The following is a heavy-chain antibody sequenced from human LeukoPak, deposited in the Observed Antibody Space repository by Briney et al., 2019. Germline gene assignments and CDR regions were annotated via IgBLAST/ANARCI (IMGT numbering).Heavy chain of an antibody. CDR3: AKRTSSGSRGDFDY. CDR2: ISGSGGST. D-gene: IGHD3-22*01. CDR1: GFTFSSYA. J-gene: IGHJ4*02. Sequence: GGSLRLSCAASGFTFSSYAMTWVRQAPGKGLEWVSTISGSGGSTYYADSVKGRFTISRDNSKNTLYVQMNSLRAEDTAVYYCAKRTSSGSRGDFDYWGQGTLVTVSS. V-gene: IGHV3-23*01.